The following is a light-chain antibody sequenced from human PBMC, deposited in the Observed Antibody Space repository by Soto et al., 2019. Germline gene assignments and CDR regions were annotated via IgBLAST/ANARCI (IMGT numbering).Light chain of an antibody. J-gene: IGKJ1*01. CDR2: GAF. Sequence: EIVMTQSPATLSVSPVARATLSCRASQSVSILLAWYQQKPGQAPWLLIYGAFNRAGGVPDRFSGSVSGTDFTLTISRLEPEDFAVYYCQQYGSSPRTFGQGTKVDIK. CDR1: QSVSIL. CDR3: QQYGSSPRT. V-gene: IGKV3-20*01.